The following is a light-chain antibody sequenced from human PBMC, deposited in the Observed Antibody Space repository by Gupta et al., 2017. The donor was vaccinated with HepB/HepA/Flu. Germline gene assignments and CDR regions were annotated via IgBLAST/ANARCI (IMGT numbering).Light chain of an antibody. CDR1: SSDIGTYDL. V-gene: IGLV2-23*02. Sequence: QSALTQTASVSGYPGQSITLSCPGNSSDIGTYDLVSWYQQHPGKAPKLMIFDVHKRPSGVSDRFSGSNSGNTASLTISGLQAEDEADYYCSSYTGSDTFVFFGGGTRLTVL. J-gene: IGLJ2*01. CDR3: SSYTGSDTFVF. CDR2: DVH.